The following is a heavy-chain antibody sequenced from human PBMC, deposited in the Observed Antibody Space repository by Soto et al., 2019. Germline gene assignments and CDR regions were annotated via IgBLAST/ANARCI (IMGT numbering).Heavy chain of an antibody. CDR1: GFTFSSYG. D-gene: IGHD3-22*01. V-gene: IGHV3-30*18. CDR2: ISYDGSNK. CDR3: AKDLGITIIVVGFDY. Sequence: QVQLVESGGGVVQPGRSLRLSCAASGFTFSSYGMHWVRQAPGKGLEWVAVISYDGSNKYYADSVKGRFTISRDNSKNTLYLQMNSLRAEDTAVYYCAKDLGITIIVVGFDYWGQGTLVTVSS. J-gene: IGHJ4*02.